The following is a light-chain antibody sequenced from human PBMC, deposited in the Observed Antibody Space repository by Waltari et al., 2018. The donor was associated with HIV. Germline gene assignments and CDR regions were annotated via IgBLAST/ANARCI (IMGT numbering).Light chain of an antibody. CDR3: SSYAGSNSWV. V-gene: IGLV2-8*01. Sequence: QSALTQPPSASGSPGQAVTISCTGTSSDIGGYNYVPWYQQYPGKAPKVMIHVVNKRPSGVPDRFSGSKSGNTASLTVSGLQAEDEAYYYCSSYAGSNSWVFGGGTKLTVL. CDR2: VVN. J-gene: IGLJ3*02. CDR1: SSDIGGYNY.